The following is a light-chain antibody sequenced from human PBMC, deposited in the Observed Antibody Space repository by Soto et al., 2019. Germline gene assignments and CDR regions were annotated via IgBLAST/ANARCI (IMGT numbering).Light chain of an antibody. CDR3: QQYGSSPTT. J-gene: IGKJ1*01. CDR2: GAS. V-gene: IGKV3-20*01. Sequence: VLTQSLSTLSLSSGAIATLSYSASHSVFNNPIGWYQQTPGQAHSRLIFGASFRATGIPDRFSGSGSGSDFTLIISCLELEDFVVYYCQQYGSSPTTFGKGTKVDIK. CDR1: HSVFNNP.